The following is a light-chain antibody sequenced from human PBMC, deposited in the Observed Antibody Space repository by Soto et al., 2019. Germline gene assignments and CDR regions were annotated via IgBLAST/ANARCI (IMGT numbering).Light chain of an antibody. CDR3: CSYAGSSTSV. CDR2: EGS. CDR1: SSDVGSYNL. V-gene: IGLV2-23*01. J-gene: IGLJ1*01. Sequence: QSALTQPASVSGSPGQSITMSCTGTSSDVGSYNLVSWYQQHPGKAPKLMIYEGSKRPSGVSNRFSGSKSGNTASLTISGLQAEDEADYYCCSYAGSSTSVFGPGTKVTVL.